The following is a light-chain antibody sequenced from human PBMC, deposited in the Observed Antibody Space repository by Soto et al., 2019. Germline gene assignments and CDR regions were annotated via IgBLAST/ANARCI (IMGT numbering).Light chain of an antibody. CDR1: SSDVGGYNY. Sequence: QSALTQPASVSGSPGQSITISCTGTSSDVGGYNYVSWYQHLPVKAPKLVIFEVSNRPSGISNRFSGSTSDNTAPLTISGLQAEDEADYYCSSYRTNSTWVFGGGTKLTVL. V-gene: IGLV2-14*01. CDR2: EVS. CDR3: SSYRTNSTWV. J-gene: IGLJ3*02.